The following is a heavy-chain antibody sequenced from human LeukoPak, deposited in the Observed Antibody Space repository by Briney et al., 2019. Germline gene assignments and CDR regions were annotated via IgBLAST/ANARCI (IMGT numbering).Heavy chain of an antibody. V-gene: IGHV3-21*05. CDR1: GFTFSSYE. CDR3: ARDLGGSPDRN. D-gene: IGHD1-26*01. J-gene: IGHJ4*02. Sequence: PGGSLRLSCAASGFTFSSYEMNWVRQAPGKGLEWVSYISSSSSYIYYADSVKGRFTISRDNAKNSLYLQMNSLRAEDTAVYYCARDLGGSPDRNWGQGTLVTVSS. CDR2: ISSSSSYI.